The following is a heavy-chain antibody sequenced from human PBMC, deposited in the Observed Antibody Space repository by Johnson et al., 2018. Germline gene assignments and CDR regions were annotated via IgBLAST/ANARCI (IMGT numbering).Heavy chain of an antibody. J-gene: IGHJ6*02. Sequence: QVQLVESGGGVVQPGRSLRLSCAASGFTFSSYGMHWVRQAPGKGLEWVAVIWYDGSNKNYADSVKGRFTISRDNSKNTLYLQMNSLRAEDTAVYYCARATGLYGDLYYYVMDVWGQGTTVTVSS. CDR2: IWYDGSNK. D-gene: IGHD4-17*01. CDR3: ARATGLYGDLYYYVMDV. CDR1: GFTFSSYG. V-gene: IGHV3-33*01.